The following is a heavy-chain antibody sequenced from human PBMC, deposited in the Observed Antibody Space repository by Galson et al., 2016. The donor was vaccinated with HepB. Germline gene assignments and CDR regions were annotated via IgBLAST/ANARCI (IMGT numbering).Heavy chain of an antibody. Sequence: SLRLSCAGSGFTFGDHAMSWFRQAPGKGLEWVGFIRRRINGGTREYAASVKGRFTISRDDSKSIAYLQMNSLKIEDTAVYYCSRDPKGDDFWSGFYGMDVGGQGTTVTVSS. CDR3: SRDPKGDDFWSGFYGMDV. J-gene: IGHJ6*02. D-gene: IGHD3-3*01. V-gene: IGHV3-49*03. CDR1: GFTFGDHA. CDR2: IRRRINGGTR.